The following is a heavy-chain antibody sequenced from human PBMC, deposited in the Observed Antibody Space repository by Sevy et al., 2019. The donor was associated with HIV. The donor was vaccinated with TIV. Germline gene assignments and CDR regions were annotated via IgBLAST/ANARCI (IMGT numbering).Heavy chain of an antibody. CDR2: INAGDGNT. V-gene: IGHV1-3*01. CDR1: GYTFTSYA. D-gene: IGHD6-19*01. CDR3: ARDGIAVAGRLFDY. Sequence: ASVKVSCKASGYTFTSYAMHWVRQAPGQRLEWMGWINAGDGNTKYSQKFQGRVTITRDTSASTAYMELSSLRSEDTAVYYCARDGIAVAGRLFDYWGQGTLVTVSS. J-gene: IGHJ4*02.